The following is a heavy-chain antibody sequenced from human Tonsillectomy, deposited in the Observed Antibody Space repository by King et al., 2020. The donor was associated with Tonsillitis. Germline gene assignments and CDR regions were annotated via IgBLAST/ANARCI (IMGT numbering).Heavy chain of an antibody. Sequence: VQLVESGGALVKPGGSLRLSCAASGFTFSDYYMSWIRQAPGKGLEWVSYISNSGSTIYYADSVKGRFTISRDNAKNSLYLQMNSLRAEDTAVYYCARDRDYYDSSGASYYYYYYMDVWGKGTTVTVSS. V-gene: IGHV3-11*01. CDR2: ISNSGSTI. CDR3: ARDRDYYDSSGASYYYYYYMDV. J-gene: IGHJ6*03. CDR1: GFTFSDYY. D-gene: IGHD3-22*01.